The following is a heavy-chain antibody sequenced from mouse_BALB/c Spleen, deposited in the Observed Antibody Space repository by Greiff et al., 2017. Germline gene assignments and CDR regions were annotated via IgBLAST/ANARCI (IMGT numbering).Heavy chain of an antibody. Sequence: QVHVKQSGAELVKPGASVKLSCKASGYTFTSYYMYWVKQRPGQGLEWIGEINPSNGGTNFNEKFKSKATLTVDKSSSTAYMQLSSLTSEDAAVYYCTRGYRYDVGYAMDYWGQGTSVTVSS. V-gene: IGHV1S81*02. J-gene: IGHJ4*01. CDR2: INPSNGGT. CDR1: GYTFTSYY. D-gene: IGHD2-14*01. CDR3: TRGYRYDVGYAMDY.